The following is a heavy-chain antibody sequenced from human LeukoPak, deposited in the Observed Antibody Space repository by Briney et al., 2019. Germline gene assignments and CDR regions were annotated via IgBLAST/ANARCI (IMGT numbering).Heavy chain of an antibody. CDR1: GFTFSSYG. D-gene: IGHD6-19*01. Sequence: GGSLRLSCAASGFTFSSYGMHWVRQAPGEGLEWVAVISYDGSNKYYADSVKGRFTISRDNSKNTLYLQMNSLRAEDTAVYYCAKLAVAVDYWGQGTLVTVSS. CDR3: AKLAVAVDY. V-gene: IGHV3-30*18. CDR2: ISYDGSNK. J-gene: IGHJ4*02.